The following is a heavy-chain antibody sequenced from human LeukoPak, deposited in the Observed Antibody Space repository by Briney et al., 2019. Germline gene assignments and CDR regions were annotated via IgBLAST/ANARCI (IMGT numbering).Heavy chain of an antibody. J-gene: IGHJ6*04. CDR3: AKRVDVLRYFDWLLLALDV. D-gene: IGHD3-9*01. CDR2: ISGSGGST. CDR1: GFTFSSYS. Sequence: GGSLRLSCAASGFTFSSYSMNWVRQAPGKGLEWVSAISGSGGSTYYADSVKGRFTISRDNPKNTLYLQMNSLRAEDTAVYYCAKRVDVLRYFDWLLLALDVWGKGTTVTISS. V-gene: IGHV3-23*01.